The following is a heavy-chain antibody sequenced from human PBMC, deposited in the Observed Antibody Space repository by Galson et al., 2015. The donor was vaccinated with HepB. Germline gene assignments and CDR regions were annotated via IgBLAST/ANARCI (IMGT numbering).Heavy chain of an antibody. Sequence: SLRLSCAASGFTFTNFAMNWVRQAPGKGLEWVSGISGSGAGTYYADSVKGRFTISRDNSKNTLYLQMSSLRAEDTAIYYCAKDSLRDYFGSGTLWAFDVWGQGTMVTVPS. J-gene: IGHJ3*01. V-gene: IGHV3-23*01. CDR3: AKDSLRDYFGSGTLWAFDV. D-gene: IGHD3-10*01. CDR2: ISGSGAGT. CDR1: GFTFTNFA.